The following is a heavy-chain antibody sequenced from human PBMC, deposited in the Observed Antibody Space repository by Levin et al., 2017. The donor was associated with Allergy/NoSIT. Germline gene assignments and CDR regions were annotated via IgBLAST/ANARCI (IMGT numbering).Heavy chain of an antibody. CDR2: ITSSSYYI. CDR3: ARVAPEYYFDY. J-gene: IGHJ4*02. CDR1: GFTFSSYS. Sequence: GGSLRLSCAASGFTFSSYSMNWVRQAPGKGLEWVSSITSSSYYIYYADSVKGRFTISRDNAKNSLYLQMNSLRAEDTAVYYCARVAPEYYFDYWGQGTLVTVSS. V-gene: IGHV3-21*01.